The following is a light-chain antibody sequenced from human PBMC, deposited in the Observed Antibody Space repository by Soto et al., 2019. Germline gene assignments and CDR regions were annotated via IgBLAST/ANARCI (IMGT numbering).Light chain of an antibody. V-gene: IGLV2-8*01. Sequence: QSALTQPPSASGSPGQSATISCTGTSSDVGAYNYVSWYQQHPGKAPKLMIYEVSKRPSGVPDRFSGSKSGNTASLTVSGLQDEDEADSSCSSHVGRNNYVFGTGTKVTV. J-gene: IGLJ1*01. CDR2: EVS. CDR1: SSDVGAYNY. CDR3: SSHVGRNNYV.